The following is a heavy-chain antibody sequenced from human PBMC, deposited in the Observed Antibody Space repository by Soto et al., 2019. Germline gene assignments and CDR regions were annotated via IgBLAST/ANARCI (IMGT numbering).Heavy chain of an antibody. CDR1: GYTFTSYY. J-gene: IGHJ5*02. Sequence: QVQLVQSGAEVKKPGASVKVSCKASGYTFTSYYMHWVRQAPGQGLEWMGIINPSGGSTSYAQKFQGRVTMTRDTSTSTVYMELSSLRSEDTAVYYCARESCSGGSCYWGWFDPWGQGTLVTVSS. CDR2: INPSGGST. CDR3: ARESCSGGSCYWGWFDP. D-gene: IGHD2-15*01. V-gene: IGHV1-46*01.